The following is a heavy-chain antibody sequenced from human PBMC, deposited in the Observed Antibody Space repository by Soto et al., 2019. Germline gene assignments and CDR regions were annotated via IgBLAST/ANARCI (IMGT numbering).Heavy chain of an antibody. J-gene: IGHJ4*02. Sequence: ASVKVSCKTSGYTFTSYYLHWVRQAPGQGLEWMGVINPSVGNTSYAQKLQGRVTMTRDTSTSTVYMDLSSLRSEDTAVYYCARVGREDHWGQGTLVTVSS. CDR1: GYTFTSYY. CDR2: INPSVGNT. CDR3: ARVGREDH. V-gene: IGHV1-46*01.